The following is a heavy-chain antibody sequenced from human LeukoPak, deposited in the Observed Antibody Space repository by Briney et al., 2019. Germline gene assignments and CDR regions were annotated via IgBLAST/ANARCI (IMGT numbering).Heavy chain of an antibody. CDR2: ISSSSSYI. D-gene: IGHD2-2*01. V-gene: IGHV3-21*01. Sequence: GGSLRLSCAASGFTFSSYSMNWVRQAPGKGLEWVSSISSSSSYIYYADSVKGRFTISRDNAKNSLYLQMNSLRAEDTAVYYCARAVGYCSSTSCSARFDYWGQGTLVTVSS. CDR1: GFTFSSYS. J-gene: IGHJ4*02. CDR3: ARAVGYCSSTSCSARFDY.